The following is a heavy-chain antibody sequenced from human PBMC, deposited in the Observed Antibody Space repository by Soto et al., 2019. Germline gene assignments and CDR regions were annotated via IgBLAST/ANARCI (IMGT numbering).Heavy chain of an antibody. D-gene: IGHD1-26*01. CDR1: GLIFRDWF. CDR2: ISKDSGRAT. CDR3: VRDDFGLGIDY. V-gene: IGHV3-11*04. J-gene: IGHJ4*02. Sequence: GGSLRHPCASSGLIFRDWFMIWIRQAPGKGLEWISYISKDSGRATRYADSVKGRFTISRDNAKNTLYLQMNSLRVEDTAVYYCVRDDFGLGIDYWGLGTLVTVSS.